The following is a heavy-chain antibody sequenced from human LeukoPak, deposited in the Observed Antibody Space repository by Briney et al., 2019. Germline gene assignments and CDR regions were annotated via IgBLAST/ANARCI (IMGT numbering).Heavy chain of an antibody. CDR1: GGSFSGYY. V-gene: IGHV4-34*01. CDR3: ARGITMVRGPPYNGFDP. Sequence: SETLSLTCAVYGGSFSGYYWSWIRQPPGKGLEWIGEINHSGSTNYNPSLKSRVTISVDTSKNQFSLKLSSVTAADTAVYYCARGITMVRGPPYNGFDPWGQGTLVTVSS. D-gene: IGHD3-10*01. J-gene: IGHJ5*02. CDR2: INHSGST.